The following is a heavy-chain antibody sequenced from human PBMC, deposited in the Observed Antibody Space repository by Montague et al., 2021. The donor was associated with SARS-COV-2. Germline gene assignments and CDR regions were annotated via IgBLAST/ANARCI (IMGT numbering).Heavy chain of an antibody. Sequence: ESLSLICTVSGASVASGNFYWSWIRQPPGKGLEWIGYMYYTGHTNYNPSLESRVTMPVDPSKNQFSLTLTSVTAADAAVYYCARSRANVPSRPGFDYWGQGALVTVSS. V-gene: IGHV4-61*01. J-gene: IGHJ4*02. CDR1: GASVASGNFY. CDR2: MYYTGHT. D-gene: IGHD6-6*01. CDR3: ARSRANVPSRPGFDY.